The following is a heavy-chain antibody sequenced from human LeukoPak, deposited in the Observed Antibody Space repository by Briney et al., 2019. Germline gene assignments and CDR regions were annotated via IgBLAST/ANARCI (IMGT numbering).Heavy chain of an antibody. D-gene: IGHD1-1*01. V-gene: IGHV3-15*01. J-gene: IGHJ4*02. CDR1: GFXFSNAW. CDR2: IRSKTDGGTT. Sequence: GGSLRLSCAASGFXFSNAWISWVRQAPGKGLEWVGRIRSKTDGGTTDYGAPGKGRFTISRDDSKTTLYLQMDSLKTEDTAVYYCTTDEGVQTGTADYWGQGTLVTVSS. CDR3: TTDEGVQTGTADY.